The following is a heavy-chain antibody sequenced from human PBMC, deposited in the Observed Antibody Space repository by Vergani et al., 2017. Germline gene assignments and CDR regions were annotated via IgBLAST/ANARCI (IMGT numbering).Heavy chain of an antibody. Sequence: QVQLQASGPGRVKPSQTLSLTCTMSGGSISAGYYFWSWIRQPAGKGLEWLGHISASGNASHSPSLKTRVSMSVDTSKNQFSLTVTSVTAADTAIYFCARRSGGDCGGKVHPLRTAFDVWGHGTVVTVSS. CDR3: ARRSGGDCGGKVHPLRTAFDV. CDR2: ISASGNA. V-gene: IGHV4-61*02. D-gene: IGHD4-23*01. J-gene: IGHJ3*01. CDR1: GGSISAGYYF.